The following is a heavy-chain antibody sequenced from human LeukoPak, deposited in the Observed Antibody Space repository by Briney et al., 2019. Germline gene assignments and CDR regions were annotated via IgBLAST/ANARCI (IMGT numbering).Heavy chain of an antibody. D-gene: IGHD2-15*01. V-gene: IGHV3-30-3*01. Sequence: GGSLRLSCAASGFTFSSYAMHWVRQAPGKGLEWVAVISYDGSNKYYADSVKGRFTISRDNSKNTLYLQMNSLRAEDTAVYYCARDDPSGGVVVAAILDYWGQGTLVTVSS. CDR1: GFTFSSYA. J-gene: IGHJ4*02. CDR2: ISYDGSNK. CDR3: ARDDPSGGVVVAAILDY.